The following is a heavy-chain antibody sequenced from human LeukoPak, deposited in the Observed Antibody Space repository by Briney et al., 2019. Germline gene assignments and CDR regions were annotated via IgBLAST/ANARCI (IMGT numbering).Heavy chain of an antibody. D-gene: IGHD5-12*01. CDR3: AKLNGYSAFDPGDY. CDR2: IGAGGRST. J-gene: IGHJ4*02. CDR1: GFTFSSYA. Sequence: HPGGSLRLSCAASGFTFSSYAMSWVRLAPGKGLQWVSAIGAGGRSTFYADSVKGRFSISRDNSKNTLYLQMNSLRAEDTAVYYCAKLNGYSAFDPGDYWGPGTLVTVSS. V-gene: IGHV3-23*01.